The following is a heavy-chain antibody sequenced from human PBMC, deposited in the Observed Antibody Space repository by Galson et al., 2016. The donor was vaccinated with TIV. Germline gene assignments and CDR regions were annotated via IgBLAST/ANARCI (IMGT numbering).Heavy chain of an antibody. CDR1: GHTFTSYD. Sequence: SVKVSCKASGHTFTSYDMNWVRQAPGQGLEWMGWMNPNSGNTGYTQKFQGRVTMTRDTSVSTAYMELTNLRSEDTAVYFCAQLVRKCGMTRCYGDHVDCWGQGTLVTVSS. CDR3: AQLVRKCGMTRCYGDHVDC. CDR2: MNPNSGNT. D-gene: IGHD2-2*01. V-gene: IGHV1-8*01. J-gene: IGHJ4*02.